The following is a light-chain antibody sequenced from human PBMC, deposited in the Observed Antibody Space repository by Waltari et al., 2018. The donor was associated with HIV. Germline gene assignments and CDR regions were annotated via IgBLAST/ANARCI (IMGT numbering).Light chain of an antibody. Sequence: QAVVTQEPSFSVSPGGTVTLTCGFSSVSVSTSYYPSWYQQTPGQAPRTLIYSTNSRSSGVPDRFSGSILGNQAALTITGAQADDESDYYCVLYMGSGIWVFGGGTKVTVL. V-gene: IGLV8-61*01. J-gene: IGLJ3*02. CDR2: STN. CDR1: SVSVSTSYY. CDR3: VLYMGSGIWV.